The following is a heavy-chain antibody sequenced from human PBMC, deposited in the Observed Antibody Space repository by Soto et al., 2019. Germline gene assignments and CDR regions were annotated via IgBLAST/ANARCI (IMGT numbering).Heavy chain of an antibody. CDR2: ISAYNGNT. CDR1: GYTFTSYG. J-gene: IGHJ4*02. Sequence: VSVKVSCKASGYTFTSYGISSLRQAPGQGLEWMGWISAYNGNTNYAQKLQGRVTMTTDTSTSTAYMELRSPRSDDTAGYYCARKRGTVPPLAFWVKGTLVTVPP. D-gene: IGHD3-16*01. V-gene: IGHV1-18*01. CDR3: ARKRGTVPPLAF.